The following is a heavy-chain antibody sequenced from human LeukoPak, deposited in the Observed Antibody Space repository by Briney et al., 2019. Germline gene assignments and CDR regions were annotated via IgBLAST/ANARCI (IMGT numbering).Heavy chain of an antibody. CDR2: IYYSGST. D-gene: IGHD5-24*01. J-gene: IGHJ4*02. Sequence: PSETLSLTCTVSGGSISSSSYYWGWIRQPPGGRLEWIGTIYYSGSTYYNPSLKTRVTISVDTSKNQFSLKLSSVTAADTAVYYCARDGYNPIDYWGQGTLVTVSS. CDR1: GGSISSSSYY. V-gene: IGHV4-39*02. CDR3: ARDGYNPIDY.